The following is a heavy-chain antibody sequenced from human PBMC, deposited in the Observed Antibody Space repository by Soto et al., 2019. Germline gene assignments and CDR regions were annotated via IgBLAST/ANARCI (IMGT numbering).Heavy chain of an antibody. CDR1: GFTFSNYA. V-gene: IGHV3-23*01. CDR3: AKEGSSFYFYYGMDA. CDR2: LSGSGGAT. J-gene: IGHJ6*02. Sequence: EVQLLESGGGLVQPGGSLRLSCVTSGFTFSNYAMSWVRQAPGKGLEWVSGLSGSGGATYYADSVKGRFTIFRDNSENTLFLHMNNLRVEDTAVYYCAKEGSSFYFYYGMDAWGQGSTVTVSS. D-gene: IGHD3-10*01.